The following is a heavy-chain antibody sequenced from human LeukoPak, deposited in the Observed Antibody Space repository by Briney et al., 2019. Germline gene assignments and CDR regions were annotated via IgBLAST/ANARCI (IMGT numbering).Heavy chain of an antibody. V-gene: IGHV3-23*01. CDR3: AKPAKTDSADY. CDR2: INGSGDKT. Sequence: GGSLRLSCAASGFTFSSYSMNWVRQAPGKGLEWVSSINGSGDKTYYADSVKGRFSISRDNSKNTLYLQMNSPRAEDTAVYYCAKPAKTDSADYWGQGTLVTVSS. CDR1: GFTFSSYS. D-gene: IGHD1-14*01. J-gene: IGHJ4*02.